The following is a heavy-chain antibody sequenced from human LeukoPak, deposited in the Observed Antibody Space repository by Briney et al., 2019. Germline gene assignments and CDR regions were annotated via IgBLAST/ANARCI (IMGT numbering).Heavy chain of an antibody. CDR3: AKNVVGGDCYSY. J-gene: IGHJ4*02. V-gene: IGHV3-74*01. D-gene: IGHD2-21*02. Sequence: GSLRLSCAASGFSFSGHWMHWARQLPGKGLVWVSRISPTGSTTSYADSVKGRFTVSRDNSKNTLYLQMNSLRAEDTAVYYCAKNVVGGDCYSYWGQGTLVTVSS. CDR1: GFSFSGHW. CDR2: ISPTGSTT.